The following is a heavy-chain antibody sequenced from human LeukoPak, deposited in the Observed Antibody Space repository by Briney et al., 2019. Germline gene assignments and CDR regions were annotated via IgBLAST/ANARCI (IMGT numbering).Heavy chain of an antibody. D-gene: IGHD2-8*01. V-gene: IGHV3-48*02. CDR1: GFTFNSYS. J-gene: IGHJ4*02. CDR3: ARDRGYCTSDDCYWWFHY. CDR2: ISHTSEST. Sequence: PAGSLRLSCAASGFTFNSYSMSWVRQAPGKGLEWVSYISHTSESTYYADSVRGRFSISRDDAKSSLYLQMNSLRDEDTAVYYCARDRGYCTSDDCYWWFHYWGQGTLVIVSS.